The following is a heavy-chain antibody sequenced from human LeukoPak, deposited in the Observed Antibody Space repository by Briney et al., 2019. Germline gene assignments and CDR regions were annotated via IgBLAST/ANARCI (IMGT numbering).Heavy chain of an antibody. CDR3: ARKYSGYDYH. V-gene: IGHV4-59*05. CDR2: IYYSGST. Sequence: SETLSLTCTVSGGSISSYYWSWIRQPPGKGLEWIGSIYYSGSTYYNPSLKSRVTISVDTSKNQFSLKLSSVTAADTAVYYCARKYSGYDYHWGQGTLVTVSS. J-gene: IGHJ5*02. D-gene: IGHD5-12*01. CDR1: GGSISSYY.